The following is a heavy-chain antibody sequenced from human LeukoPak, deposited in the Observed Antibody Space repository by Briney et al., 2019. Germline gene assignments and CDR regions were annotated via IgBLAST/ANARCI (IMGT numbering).Heavy chain of an antibody. Sequence: PGGSLRLSCAASGFTFSSYSMNWVRQAPGEGLEWVSSISSSSSYIYYADSVKGRFTISRDNAKNSLYLQMNSLRAEDTAVYYCARDLATTVTPTGWFDPWGQGTLVTVSS. CDR2: ISSSSSYI. CDR3: ARDLATTVTPTGWFDP. J-gene: IGHJ5*02. D-gene: IGHD4-17*01. V-gene: IGHV3-21*01. CDR1: GFTFSSYS.